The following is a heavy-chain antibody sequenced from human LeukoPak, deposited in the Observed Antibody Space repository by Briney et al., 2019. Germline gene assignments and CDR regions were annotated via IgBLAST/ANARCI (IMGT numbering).Heavy chain of an antibody. CDR1: GFTFDDHG. CDR2: INWNGGST. D-gene: IGHD3-22*01. CDR3: AREGVNYYDSSGYHY. Sequence: PGGSLRLSCAASGFTFDDHGMNWVRQAPGKGLEWVSGINWNGGSTFYADSVKGRFTISRDNAKNSLYLQMNSLRAEDTAVYYCAREGVNYYDSSGYHYWGQGTLVTVSS. J-gene: IGHJ4*02. V-gene: IGHV3-20*04.